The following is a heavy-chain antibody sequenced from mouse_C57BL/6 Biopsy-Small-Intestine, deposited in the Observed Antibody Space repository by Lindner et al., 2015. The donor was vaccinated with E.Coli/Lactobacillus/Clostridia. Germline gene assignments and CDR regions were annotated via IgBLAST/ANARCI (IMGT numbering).Heavy chain of an antibody. CDR3: ARDRGGYAMDY. Sequence: VQLQESGPELVKPGASVKIPCKASGYTFTDYNMDWVKQSHGKSLEWIGDINPNNGGTIYNQKFKGKATLTVDKSSSTAYMEFRSLTSEDTAVYYCARDRGGYAMDYWGQGTSVTVSS. J-gene: IGHJ4*01. CDR2: INPNNGGT. CDR1: GYTFTDYN. V-gene: IGHV1-18*01.